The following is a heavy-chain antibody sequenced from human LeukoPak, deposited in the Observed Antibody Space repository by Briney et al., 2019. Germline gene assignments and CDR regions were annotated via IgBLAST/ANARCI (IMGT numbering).Heavy chain of an antibody. CDR2: IRYDGSNK. CDR3: AKSYWEPLNQFDY. V-gene: IGHV3-30*02. CDR1: GFTFSGYG. J-gene: IGHJ4*02. Sequence: PGGSLRLSCAASGFTFSGYGMHWVRQAPGKGLEWVAFIRYDGSNKYYADSVKGRFTISRDNSKNTLYLQMNSLRAEDTAVYYCAKSYWEPLNQFDYWGQGTLVTVSS. D-gene: IGHD1-26*01.